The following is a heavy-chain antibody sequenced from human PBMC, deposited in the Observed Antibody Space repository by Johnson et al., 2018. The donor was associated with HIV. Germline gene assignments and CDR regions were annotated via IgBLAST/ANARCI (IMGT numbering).Heavy chain of an antibody. CDR1: GFNVSNNY. Sequence: VQLVESGGGLVQPGGSLRLSCAASGFNVSNNYLTWVRQAPGKGLEWVSVIYSGGTTYYADSVKGRFTISRDNSKNTLYLQINSLRAEDTAVYYCARGIRFVEAGRENDGVDIWGQWTMVTVSS. V-gene: IGHV3-66*02. D-gene: IGHD4-17*01. CDR2: IYSGGTT. CDR3: ARGIRFVEAGRENDGVDI. J-gene: IGHJ3*02.